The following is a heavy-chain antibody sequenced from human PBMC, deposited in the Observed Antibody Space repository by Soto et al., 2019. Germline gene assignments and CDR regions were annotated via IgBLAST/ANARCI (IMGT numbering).Heavy chain of an antibody. CDR2: IKQDGSEK. V-gene: IGHV3-7*05. CDR3: ATWGVSWDAFDI. D-gene: IGHD3-16*01. J-gene: IGHJ3*02. Sequence: GGSLRLSCAASGFTLSSYWMSWVRQAPGKGLEWVANIKQDGSEKYYVDSVKGRFTISRDNAKNSLYLQMNSLRAEDTAVYYCATWGVSWDAFDIWGQGTMVTVSS. CDR1: GFTLSSYW.